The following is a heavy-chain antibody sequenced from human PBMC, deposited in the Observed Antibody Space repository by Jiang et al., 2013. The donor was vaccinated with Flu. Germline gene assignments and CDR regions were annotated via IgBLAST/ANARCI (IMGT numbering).Heavy chain of an antibody. CDR3: ARRQPYYDILTDGNNWFDP. CDR2: IFYSGTSA. D-gene: IGHD3-9*01. J-gene: IGHJ5*02. CDR1: GGSISSSSYN. V-gene: IGHV4-39*01. Sequence: GSGLVKPSETLSLTCTVSGGSISSSSYNWGWIRQPPGKGLEWIGIIFYSGTSAYYNPSLKSRITISVDTSKNQFSLKLSSVTAADTAVYYCARRQPYYDILTDGNNWFDPGAREPWSPSPQ.